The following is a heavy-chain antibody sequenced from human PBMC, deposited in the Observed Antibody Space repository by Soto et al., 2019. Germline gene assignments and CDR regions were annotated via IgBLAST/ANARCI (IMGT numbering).Heavy chain of an antibody. Sequence: QVQLVQSGAEMKTSGSSVKVSCKSSVGTFNTYAMNWVRQAPGQGPEWMGDISPMFGAANYAPKFQGRVTITAEESTGTSYMQLRSLTSEDTARYFCAREVQVHTPAFVYWGQGTLVTVSS. V-gene: IGHV1-69*01. CDR1: VGTFNTYA. CDR2: ISPMFGAA. CDR3: AREVQVHTPAFVY. J-gene: IGHJ4*02. D-gene: IGHD3-10*01.